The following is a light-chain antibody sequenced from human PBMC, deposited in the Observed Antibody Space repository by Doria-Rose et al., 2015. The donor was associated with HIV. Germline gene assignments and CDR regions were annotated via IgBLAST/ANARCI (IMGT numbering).Light chain of an antibody. V-gene: IGKV3-20*01. CDR1: QRFSSTY. J-gene: IGKJ1*01. Sequence: EIVLTQSPGTLSLSPGERATLSCTASQRFSSTYLAWYQQKPGQAPSRIVYDGSTRATGIPDRFSASGSGTDFTLTINRLEPEDFALYYCHQYGTSWTFGQGTKVEI. CDR2: DGS. CDR3: HQYGTSWT.